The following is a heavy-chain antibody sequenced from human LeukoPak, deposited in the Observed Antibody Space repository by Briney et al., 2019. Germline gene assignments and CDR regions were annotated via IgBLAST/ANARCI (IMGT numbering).Heavy chain of an antibody. Sequence: PSETLSLTCSASGASIDTRDYYWSWLRQHPVKGLEWIGYISYRGAPYNNPSLKSRLTLSIDTSRNQFSLRLTSVTSADTAVYYCARTQGSHWFDSWGQGALVLVSS. V-gene: IGHV4-31*03. CDR3: ARTQGSHWFDS. CDR2: ISYRGAP. J-gene: IGHJ5*01. CDR1: GASIDTRDYY.